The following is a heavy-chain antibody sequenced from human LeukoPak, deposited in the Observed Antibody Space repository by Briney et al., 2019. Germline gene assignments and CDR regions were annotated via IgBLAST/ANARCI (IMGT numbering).Heavy chain of an antibody. D-gene: IGHD1-26*01. Sequence: GGSLRLSCAASGFTFSSYSVNWVRQAPGKGLEWVSSISSSSSYIYYADSVKGRFTISRDNAKNSLYLQMNSLRAEDTAVYYCARTIVGATNPDAFDIWGQGTMVTVSS. CDR3: ARTIVGATNPDAFDI. CDR1: GFTFSSYS. J-gene: IGHJ3*02. CDR2: ISSSSSYI. V-gene: IGHV3-21*01.